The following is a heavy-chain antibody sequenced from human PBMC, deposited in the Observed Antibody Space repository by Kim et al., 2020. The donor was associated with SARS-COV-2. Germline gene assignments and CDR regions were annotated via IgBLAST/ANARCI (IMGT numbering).Heavy chain of an antibody. CDR3: AKDSKGWAIDY. Sequence: GGSLRLSCAASGFTFSRYTMHWVRQAPGKGLEWVTVASSDGSKTFYVDSVKGRFTISRDNSKSTLYLEMNSLRAEDTAIYYCAKDSKGWAIDYWGQGTLVSVSP. J-gene: IGHJ4*02. V-gene: IGHV3-33*06. CDR2: ASSDGSKT. CDR1: GFTFSRYT.